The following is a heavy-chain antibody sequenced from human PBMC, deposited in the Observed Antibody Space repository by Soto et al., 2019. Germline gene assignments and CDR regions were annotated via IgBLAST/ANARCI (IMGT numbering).Heavy chain of an antibody. J-gene: IGHJ5*02. CDR1: SGSISNYY. V-gene: IGHV4-59*01. D-gene: IGHD5-12*01. Sequence: PSETLSLTCVLSSGSISNYYWSWIRQPPGKGLEWIGYIYYSGSTNYNPSLKSRVTISVDTSKNQFSLKLSSVTAADTAVYYCARGPSVDIVATITPFDPWGQGTLVTVSS. CDR3: ARGPSVDIVATITPFDP. CDR2: IYYSGST.